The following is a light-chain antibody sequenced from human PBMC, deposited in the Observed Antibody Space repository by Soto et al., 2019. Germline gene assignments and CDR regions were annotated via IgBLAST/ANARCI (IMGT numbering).Light chain of an antibody. CDR2: GAS. V-gene: IGKV1-12*01. J-gene: IGKJ5*01. Sequence: DIQMTQSPSSVSASVGDRVTITCRASQVISSWLAWYQKKPGQAPRLLIYGASNLESGVPSRFSGSESGTDFTLTISSLQPEDCAIYFCQQANSFPITFGQGTRLEIK. CDR3: QQANSFPIT. CDR1: QVISSW.